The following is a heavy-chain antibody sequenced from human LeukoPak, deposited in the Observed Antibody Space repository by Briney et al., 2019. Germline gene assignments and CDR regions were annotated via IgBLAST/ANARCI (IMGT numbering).Heavy chain of an antibody. V-gene: IGHV3-23*01. CDR2: ISGGGAST. CDR1: GFTFITYA. J-gene: IGHJ4*02. Sequence: GGSLRLSCAASGFTFITYAMNWVRQAPGKGLEWVSFISGGGASTHYADSVKGRFTISRDNSQNTLYLQLNSLRDEDTAVYYCAKTTMYDFWSGYSLYFDSWGQGTLVTVSS. CDR3: AKTTMYDFWSGYSLYFDS. D-gene: IGHD3-3*01.